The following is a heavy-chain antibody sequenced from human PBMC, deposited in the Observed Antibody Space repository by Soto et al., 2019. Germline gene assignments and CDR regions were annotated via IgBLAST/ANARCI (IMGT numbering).Heavy chain of an antibody. D-gene: IGHD5-12*01. J-gene: IGHJ4*02. CDR2: ISGSGGST. Sequence: AGGSLRLSCAASGFTFSSYAMSWVRQAPGKGLEWVSAISGSGGSTYYADSVKGRFTISRDNSKNTLYLQMNSLRAEDTAVYYCAKEYSGYDFSFYYFDYWGQGTLVTVSS. V-gene: IGHV3-23*01. CDR1: GFTFSSYA. CDR3: AKEYSGYDFSFYYFDY.